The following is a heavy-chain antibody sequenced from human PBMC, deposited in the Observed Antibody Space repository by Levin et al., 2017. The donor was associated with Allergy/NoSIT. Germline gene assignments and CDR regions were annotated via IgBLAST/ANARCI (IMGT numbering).Heavy chain of an antibody. CDR2: INPDGSST. J-gene: IGHJ3*02. V-gene: IGHV3-74*01. D-gene: IGHD4-11*01. CDR1: GFTFSSYW. Sequence: GESLKISCSASGFTFSSYWMHWVRQAPGKGLLWVSRINPDGSSTSYADSVKGRSTISRDNAKNTLYLQMNSVRVEDTAVYYCVTLTTAVRQYASDIWGQGTMVTVSS. CDR3: VTLTTAVRQYASDI.